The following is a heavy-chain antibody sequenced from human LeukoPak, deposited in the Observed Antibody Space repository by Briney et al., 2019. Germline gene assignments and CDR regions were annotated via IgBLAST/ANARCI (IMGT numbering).Heavy chain of an antibody. J-gene: IGHJ4*02. V-gene: IGHV3-20*01. CDR1: GFTFADSG. D-gene: IGHD6-19*01. CDR3: ARGDSSGWYFDY. CDR2: INWNGGST. Sequence: GESLRLSCVDSGFTFADSGMSWVRQAPGKGLEWVSGINWNGGSTGYADSVKGRFTISRDNAKNSLYLQMNSLRAEDTALYRCARGDSSGWYFDYWGQGTLVTVSS.